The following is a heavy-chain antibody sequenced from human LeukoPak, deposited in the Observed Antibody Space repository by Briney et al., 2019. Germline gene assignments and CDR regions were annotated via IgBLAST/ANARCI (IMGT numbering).Heavy chain of an antibody. Sequence: PSETLSLTCSVSGGSISSSSSYWGWIRQPPGKGLEGMGSIYYSGSSFDNPAPKSRVTISVDTAKNQFSLNLNSVTGGDTAVYYCARRGYYYYYMDVWGKGTTVTISS. V-gene: IGHV4-39*01. J-gene: IGHJ6*03. CDR3: ARRGYYYYYMDV. D-gene: IGHD1-26*01. CDR2: IYYSGSS. CDR1: GGSISSSSSY.